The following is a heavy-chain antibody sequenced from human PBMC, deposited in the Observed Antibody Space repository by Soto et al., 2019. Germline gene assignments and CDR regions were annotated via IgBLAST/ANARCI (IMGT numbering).Heavy chain of an antibody. CDR2: VLYGGST. Sequence: PSETLSLTCTVSGDSISNYYWSWIRQPPGKGLEWIGYVLYGGSTDFNPSLTGRVTISVDASKNQFSLKLTSVTAADTAVYFCATHSNGWPYYFNYWGQGTLVTVSS. J-gene: IGHJ4*02. CDR3: ATHSNGWPYYFNY. V-gene: IGHV4-59*01. CDR1: GDSISNYY. D-gene: IGHD6-19*01.